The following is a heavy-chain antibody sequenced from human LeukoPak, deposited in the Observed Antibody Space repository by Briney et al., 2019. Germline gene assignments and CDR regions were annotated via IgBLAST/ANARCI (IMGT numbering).Heavy chain of an antibody. CDR2: MNPNSGNT. V-gene: IGHV1-8*01. CDR3: ARGTGSWLRLTRWFDP. J-gene: IGHJ5*02. Sequence: VASVKVSCKASGYTFTNYDVNWVRQATGQGLEWMGWMNPNSGNTDYAQKFQGRVTMTRNTSISTAYMELSSLVSGDTAVYYCARGTGSWLRLTRWFDPWGQGTLVTVSS. CDR1: GYTFTNYD. D-gene: IGHD5-12*01.